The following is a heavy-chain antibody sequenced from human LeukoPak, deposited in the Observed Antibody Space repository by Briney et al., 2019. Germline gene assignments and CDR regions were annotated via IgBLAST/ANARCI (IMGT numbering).Heavy chain of an antibody. D-gene: IGHD3-22*01. V-gene: IGHV3-30*09. CDR3: ASNFYDVGGYYYRTPVQY. CDR2: VSYDGGSE. J-gene: IGHJ4*02. CDR1: RFTFTTFSDYV. Sequence: GKSLRLSCAASRFTFTTFSDYVMHWARQAPGKGLEWVAAVSYDGGSEYYADSVKSRFAVSRDNSKNTLYLQMRSLRPEDTAVYYCASNFYDVGGYYYRTPVQYWGQGTPVTVSS.